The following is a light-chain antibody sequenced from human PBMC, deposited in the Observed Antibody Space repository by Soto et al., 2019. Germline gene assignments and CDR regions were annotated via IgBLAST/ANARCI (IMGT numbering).Light chain of an antibody. Sequence: EVLMTQSPATLSVSPWEIATLSCRASESVSRNLAWYQQKPGQAPRLLIYDASTRATGIPDRFSGGGSGTEFTLTISSLQSEDFVVYYCQQYNSWPPITFGQGTRLEIK. J-gene: IGKJ5*01. CDR3: QQYNSWPPIT. V-gene: IGKV3-15*01. CDR2: DAS. CDR1: ESVSRN.